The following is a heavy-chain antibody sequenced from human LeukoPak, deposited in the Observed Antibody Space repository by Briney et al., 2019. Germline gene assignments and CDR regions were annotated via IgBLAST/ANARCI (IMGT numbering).Heavy chain of an antibody. V-gene: IGHV4-61*09. CDR1: GGSISSGSYY. J-gene: IGHJ3*02. CDR3: ARDPGYFDWLLPPHRGFDI. CDR2: IYTSGST. D-gene: IGHD3-9*01. Sequence: SETLSLTCTVSGGSISSGSYYWSWIRQPAGKGLEWIGHIYTSGSTNYNPSLKSRVTISVDTSKNQFSLKLSSVTAADTAVYYCARDPGYFDWLLPPHRGFDIWGQGTMVTVSS.